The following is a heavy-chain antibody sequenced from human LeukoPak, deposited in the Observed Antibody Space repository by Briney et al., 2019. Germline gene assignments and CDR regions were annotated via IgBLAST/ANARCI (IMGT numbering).Heavy chain of an antibody. Sequence: GGSLRLSCAASGFSVSSNDMIWVRQAPGKGLEWVSLIHSGGTRYTDSVRGRFTISRDNSKNTLYLQMNSLRAEDTDMYYCASWYHIDYWLQGTLVTVSS. V-gene: IGHV3-53*01. CDR1: GFSVSSND. CDR3: ASWYHIDY. J-gene: IGHJ4*02. CDR2: IHSGGTR. D-gene: IGHD2-2*01.